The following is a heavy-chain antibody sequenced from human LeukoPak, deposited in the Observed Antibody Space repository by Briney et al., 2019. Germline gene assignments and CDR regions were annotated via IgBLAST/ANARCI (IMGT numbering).Heavy chain of an antibody. V-gene: IGHV1-2*04. CDR2: INPNSGGT. D-gene: IGHD2-2*01. CDR1: GYTFTGYY. J-gene: IGHJ6*02. Sequence: ASVKVSCKASGYTFTGYYMHWVRQAPGQGLEWMGWINPNSGGTNYAQKFQGWVTMTRDTSISTAYMELSRLRSDGTAVYYCARDRLLEGYCSSTSCWPYYYYGMDVWGQGTTVTVSS. CDR3: ARDRLLEGYCSSTSCWPYYYYGMDV.